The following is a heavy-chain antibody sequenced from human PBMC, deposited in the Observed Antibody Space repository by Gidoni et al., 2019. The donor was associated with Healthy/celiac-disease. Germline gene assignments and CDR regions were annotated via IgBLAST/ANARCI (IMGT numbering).Heavy chain of an antibody. V-gene: IGHV4-31*03. Sequence: QLQESGPGLVTPSQTLSLTCTVPGCAISSGGYYWSWIRQHPGKGLEWIGYIYYSGSTYYNPSLKSRVTISVDTSKNQFSLKLSSVTAADTAVYYGARAPGGQYYFDYWGQGTLVTVSA. CDR2: IYYSGST. D-gene: IGHD3-16*01. J-gene: IGHJ4*02. CDR3: ARAPGGQYYFDY. CDR1: GCAISSGGYY.